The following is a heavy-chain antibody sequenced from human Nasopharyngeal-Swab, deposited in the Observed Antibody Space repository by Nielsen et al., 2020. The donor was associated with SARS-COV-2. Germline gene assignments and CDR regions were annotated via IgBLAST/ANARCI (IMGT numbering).Heavy chain of an antibody. D-gene: IGHD4-23*01. Sequence: ASVTVSFQSSVYTFPRSVIRWVRPAPCQGLAWMGCICAYNDNTDYAQRFQGRVTMTEDTSTDTAYMELSSLRSEDTAVYYCATAPPMVVTPPWWFDPWGQGTLVTVSS. CDR2: ICAYNDNT. J-gene: IGHJ5*02. CDR1: VYTFPRSV. CDR3: ATAPPMVVTPPWWFDP. V-gene: IGHV1-18*01.